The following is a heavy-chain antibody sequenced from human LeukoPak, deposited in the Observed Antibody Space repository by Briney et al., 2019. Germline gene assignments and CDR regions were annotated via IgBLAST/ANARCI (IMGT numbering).Heavy chain of an antibody. J-gene: IGHJ4*02. Sequence: GASVKVSCKASGYTFTGYYMHWVRQAPGQGLEWMGWINPNSGGTNYAQKFQGRVTMTRDTSISTAYMELSRLRSDDTAVYYCARRASSGWSPFDYWGQGTLVTVSS. CDR2: INPNSGGT. V-gene: IGHV1-2*02. CDR3: ARRASSGWSPFDY. D-gene: IGHD6-19*01. CDR1: GYTFTGYY.